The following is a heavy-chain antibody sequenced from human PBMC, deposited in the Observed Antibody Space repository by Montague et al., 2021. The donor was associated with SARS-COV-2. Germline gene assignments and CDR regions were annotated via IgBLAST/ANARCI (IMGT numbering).Heavy chain of an antibody. CDR1: GGSISSYY. V-gene: IGHV4-59*08. Sequence: SETLSLTCTVSGGSISSYYWSWSRQPPGKGLEWIGYIYFSGSTDYNPALKSRVTTSVDTSKNQYSLRLSSLTAADTAVYYCARRGRFSVIVNTPRGAFDIWGPGTMVTVSS. CDR3: ARRGRFSVIVNTPRGAFDI. D-gene: IGHD3-22*01. J-gene: IGHJ3*02. CDR2: IYFSGST.